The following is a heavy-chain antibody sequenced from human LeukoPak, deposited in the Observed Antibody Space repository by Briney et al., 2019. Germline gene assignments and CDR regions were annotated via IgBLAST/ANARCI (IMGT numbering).Heavy chain of an antibody. CDR1: GGTFSSYA. V-gene: IGHV1-69*01. CDR3: ARKTLENYYGSGSYYNYYYYYMDV. CDR2: IIPIFGTA. Sequence: SVKVSCKSSGGTFSSYAISWVRQAPGQGLEWMGGIIPIFGTANYAQKFQDRVTITADESTSTAYMELSSLRSEDTAVYYCARKTLENYYGSGSYYNYYYYYMDVWGKGTTVTVSS. D-gene: IGHD3-10*01. J-gene: IGHJ6*03.